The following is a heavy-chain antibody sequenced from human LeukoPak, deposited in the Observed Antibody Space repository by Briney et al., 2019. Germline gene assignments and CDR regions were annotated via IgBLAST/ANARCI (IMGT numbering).Heavy chain of an antibody. CDR3: ARGAGIRFLEWLVYFDY. J-gene: IGHJ4*02. D-gene: IGHD3-3*01. CDR2: IIPIFGTA. V-gene: IGHV1-69*05. CDR1: GGTFSSYA. Sequence: SVKVSCKASGGTFSSYAISWVRQAPGQGLEWMGGIIPIFGTANYAQKFQGRVTITTDESTSTAYMELSSLRSEDTAVYYCARGAGIRFLEWLVYFDYWGQGTLVTVSS.